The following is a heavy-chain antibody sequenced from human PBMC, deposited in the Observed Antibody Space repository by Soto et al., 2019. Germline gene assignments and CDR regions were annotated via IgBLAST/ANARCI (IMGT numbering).Heavy chain of an antibody. Sequence: QGQLQQWGAGRLKPSETLTLTCAVYGGSFTDYYWSWIRQPPGKGLEWSGEITHTGGFDSNPSLESRATISVDTTNHQFYLRLSAVTPADTALYYCARGSQRPSAAYTGHGYYGMDVWGQGTPVTGSS. CDR2: ITHTGGF. V-gene: IGHV4-34*01. J-gene: IGHJ6*02. D-gene: IGHD2-2*01. CDR1: GGSFTDYY. CDR3: ARGSQRPSAAYTGHGYYGMDV.